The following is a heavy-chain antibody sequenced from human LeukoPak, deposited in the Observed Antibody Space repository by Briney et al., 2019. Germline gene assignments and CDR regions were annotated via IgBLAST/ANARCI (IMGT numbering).Heavy chain of an antibody. V-gene: IGHV3-30*18. CDR2: ISYDGSNK. Sequence: GGSLRLSCAAPGFTFSSYGMHWVRQAPGKGLEWVAVISYDGSNKYYADSVKGRFTISRDNSKNTLYLQMNSLRAEDTAVYYCAKDYGDYSEGVDYWGQGTLVTVSS. J-gene: IGHJ4*02. CDR1: GFTFSSYG. D-gene: IGHD4-17*01. CDR3: AKDYGDYSEGVDY.